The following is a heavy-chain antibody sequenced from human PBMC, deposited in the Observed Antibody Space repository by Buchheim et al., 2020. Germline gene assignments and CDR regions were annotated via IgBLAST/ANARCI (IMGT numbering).Heavy chain of an antibody. J-gene: IGHJ4*02. D-gene: IGHD3-10*01. CDR3: AKDDARGGDLFDY. CDR2: ISPDGGNK. Sequence: QVQLVESGGGVVQPGRSLRLSCAASGFTFSRFVMHWVRQAPGKGLEWVTAISPDGGNKYYADSVRGRFTFSRDNMKNTLYLEMNSLRVEDTAVYYCAKDDARGGDLFDYWGQGTL. CDR1: GFTFSRFV. V-gene: IGHV3-30-3*01.